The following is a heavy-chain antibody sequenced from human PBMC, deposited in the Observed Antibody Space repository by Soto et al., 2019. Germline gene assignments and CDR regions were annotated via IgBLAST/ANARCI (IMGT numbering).Heavy chain of an antibody. CDR1: GFIFSDYA. J-gene: IGHJ6*02. CDR2: LSGSGSST. V-gene: IGHV3-23*01. Sequence: EVQLLESEGGLVQPGKSLRLSCAASGFIFSDYAMSWVRQAPGKGLEWVSALSGSGSSTYYADSVKGRFTISRDNLKNTVSLQMDNLTVEDTAVYYCAKGGVTRSYYYAMDVWGQGNTVTVSS. CDR3: AKGGVTRSYYYAMDV.